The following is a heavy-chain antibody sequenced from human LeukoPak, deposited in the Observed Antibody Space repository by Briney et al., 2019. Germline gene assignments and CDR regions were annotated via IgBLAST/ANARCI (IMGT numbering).Heavy chain of an antibody. D-gene: IGHD4-23*01. CDR2: INHSGST. V-gene: IGHV4-34*01. Sequence: SETLSLTCAAYGGSFSGYYWSWIRRPPGKGLEWIGEINHSGSTNYNPSLKSRVTISVDTSKNQFSLKLSSVTAADTAVYYCAREGTYGGNGFGFDYWGQGTLVTVSS. J-gene: IGHJ4*02. CDR1: GGSFSGYY. CDR3: AREGTYGGNGFGFDY.